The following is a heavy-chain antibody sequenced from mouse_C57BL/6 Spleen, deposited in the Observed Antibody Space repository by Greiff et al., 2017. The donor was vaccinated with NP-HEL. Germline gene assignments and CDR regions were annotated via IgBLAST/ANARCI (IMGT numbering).Heavy chain of an antibody. J-gene: IGHJ1*03. D-gene: IGHD2-5*01. CDR2: IDPETGGT. V-gene: IGHV1-15*01. CDR1: GYTFTDYE. CDR3: TSPHDYSNYVRYFDV. Sequence: VQLQQSGAELVRPGASVTLSCKASGYTFTDYEMHRVKQTPVHGLEWIGAIDPETGGTAYNQKFKGKAILTADKSSSTAYMELRSLTSEDSAVYYCTSPHDYSNYVRYFDVWGTGTTVTVSS.